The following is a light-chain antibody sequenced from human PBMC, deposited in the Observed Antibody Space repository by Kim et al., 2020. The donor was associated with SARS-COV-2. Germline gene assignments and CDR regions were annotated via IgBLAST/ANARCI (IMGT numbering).Light chain of an antibody. CDR2: QHT. J-gene: IGLJ3*02. V-gene: IGLV3-1*01. CDR3: QAWDSSTAV. Sequence: SYELTQPPSVSVSPGQTASITCSGSKLGDKYAYWYQKKPGQSPVLVIYQHTKRPSGISQRFSGSSSGKTATLTISRAQTMDEADYYCQAWDSSTAVFGGG. CDR1: KLGDKY.